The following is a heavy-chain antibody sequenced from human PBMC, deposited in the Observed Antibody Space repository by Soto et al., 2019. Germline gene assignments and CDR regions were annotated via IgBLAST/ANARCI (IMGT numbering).Heavy chain of an antibody. J-gene: IGHJ4*02. CDR1: GYSFTSYW. V-gene: IGHV5-51*01. D-gene: IGHD5-12*01. CDR3: ARHSLRATIIPSSSIDY. CDR2: IYPGDSDT. Sequence: GESLKISCKGSGYSFTSYWIGWVRQMPGKGLEWMGIIYPGDSDTRYSPSFQGQVTISADKSISTAYLQWSSLKASDTAMYYCARHSLRATIIPSSSIDYWGQGTLVTVSS.